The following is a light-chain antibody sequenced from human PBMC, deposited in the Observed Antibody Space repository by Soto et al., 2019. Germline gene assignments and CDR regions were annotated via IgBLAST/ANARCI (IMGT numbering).Light chain of an antibody. Sequence: DIQMPQFPSSLSASVGARSTITSRTSQSISNQLIWYQQKPGEAPKPLIYTASTLYSGVPSRFIGSGSGTDFTPTTSSLQPEVFATYYCHQGYRNPITFAQGTRLEI. CDR3: HQGYRNPIT. V-gene: IGKV1-39*01. CDR2: TAS. CDR1: QSISNQ. J-gene: IGKJ5*01.